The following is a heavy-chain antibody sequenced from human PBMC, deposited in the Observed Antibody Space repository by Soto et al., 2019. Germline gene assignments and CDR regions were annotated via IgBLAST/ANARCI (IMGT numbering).Heavy chain of an antibody. CDR1: GGTFSSYA. D-gene: IGHD3-22*01. Sequence: ASVKVSCKASGGTFSSYAISWVRQAPGQGLEWMGGIIPIFGTANYAQKFQGRVTITADESTSTAYMELSSLRSEDTAVYYCASRPFMNYYDSSAPKHYYYYYMDVWGKGTTVTVSS. J-gene: IGHJ6*03. CDR2: IIPIFGTA. V-gene: IGHV1-69*13. CDR3: ASRPFMNYYDSSAPKHYYYYYMDV.